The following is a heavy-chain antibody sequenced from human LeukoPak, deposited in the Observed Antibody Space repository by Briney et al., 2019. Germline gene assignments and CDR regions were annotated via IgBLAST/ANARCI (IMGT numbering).Heavy chain of an antibody. Sequence: GGSLRLSCAASGFTFSAYGMHWVRQAPGKGLEWVAFIRYDGSDTYYADSMEGRFSISRDNSKNTLYVQMSSLRAEDTAVYYCAKDSGYSSKYWYFNLWGRGTLVTVSS. CDR1: GFTFSAYG. CDR3: AKDSGYSSKYWYFNL. CDR2: IRYDGSDT. D-gene: IGHD2-15*01. V-gene: IGHV3-30*02. J-gene: IGHJ2*01.